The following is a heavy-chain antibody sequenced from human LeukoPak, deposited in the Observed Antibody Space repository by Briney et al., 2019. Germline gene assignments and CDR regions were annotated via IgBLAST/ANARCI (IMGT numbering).Heavy chain of an antibody. J-gene: IGHJ4*02. CDR3: AREGGPYRPLDY. CDR2: INHSGST. CDR1: GGSFSGYY. Sequence: SETLSLTCAVYGGSFSGYYWSRIRQPPGKGLEWIGEINHSGSTNYNPSLKSRVTISVDTSKNQFSLKLSSVTAADTAVYYCAREGGPYRPLDYSGQGTLVTVSS. V-gene: IGHV4-34*01.